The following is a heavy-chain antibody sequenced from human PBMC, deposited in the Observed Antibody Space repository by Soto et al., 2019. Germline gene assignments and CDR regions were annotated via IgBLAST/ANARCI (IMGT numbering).Heavy chain of an antibody. J-gene: IGHJ4*02. CDR1: GFTFSSYG. D-gene: IGHD6-19*01. Sequence: AGGSLRLSCAASGFTFSSYGMHWVRQAPGKGLEWVAVISYDGSNKYYADSVKGRFTISRDNSKNTLYLQMNSLGAEDTAVYYCAKDIAVAGTGWYWGQGTLVTVSS. CDR2: ISYDGSNK. V-gene: IGHV3-30*18. CDR3: AKDIAVAGTGWY.